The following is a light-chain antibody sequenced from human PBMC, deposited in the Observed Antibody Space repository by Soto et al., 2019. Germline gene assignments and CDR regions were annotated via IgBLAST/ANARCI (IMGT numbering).Light chain of an antibody. CDR3: QQYNSYPWT. CDR1: QSISSW. Sequence: DIHLTRSPSFLSASLGDRVTITCRASQSISSWLAWYQQKPGKAPKLLIYDASSLESGVPSRFSGSGSGTEFTLTISSLQPDDFATYYCQQYNSYPWTFGQGTKVDI. J-gene: IGKJ1*01. V-gene: IGKV1-5*01. CDR2: DAS.